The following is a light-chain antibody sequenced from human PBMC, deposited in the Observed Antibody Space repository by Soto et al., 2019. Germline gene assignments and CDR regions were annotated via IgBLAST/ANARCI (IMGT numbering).Light chain of an antibody. J-gene: IGKJ4*01. CDR1: PSIDSNF. Sequence: EIVLTQSRGTLSLSPGEGATLSCRASPSIDSNFLAWYQQKPGQAPRLLIFRASSRATGIPDRFSGGGSGTYFTLTISRLEPEDFAVYYCQQYGYSPLTFGGGTKVEIK. V-gene: IGKV3-20*01. CDR3: QQYGYSPLT. CDR2: RAS.